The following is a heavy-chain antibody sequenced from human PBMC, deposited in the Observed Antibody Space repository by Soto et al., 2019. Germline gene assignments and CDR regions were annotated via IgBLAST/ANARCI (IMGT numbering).Heavy chain of an antibody. CDR1: GFTFSSYG. CDR2: ISYDGSNK. Sequence: QVPLVESGGGVVQPGRSLRLSCAASGFTFSSYGMHWVRQAPGKGLEWVAVISYDGSNKYYADSVKGRFTISRDNSKNKLYLQMSSLRAEDTAVYYCAKDLAYSSSWDYYYYGMDVWGQGTTVTVSS. V-gene: IGHV3-30*18. CDR3: AKDLAYSSSWDYYYYGMDV. J-gene: IGHJ6*02. D-gene: IGHD6-13*01.